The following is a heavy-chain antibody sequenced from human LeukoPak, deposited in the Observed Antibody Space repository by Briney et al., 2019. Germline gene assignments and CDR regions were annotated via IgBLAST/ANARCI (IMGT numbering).Heavy chain of an antibody. D-gene: IGHD6-6*01. V-gene: IGHV4-30-2*01. CDR2: IHQSGDT. CDR3: ARMLAARPDDYR. Sequence: SQTLSLTCTVSGDSITTVGYYWSWIRQPPGKGLEWMGYIHQSGDTYSNPSLRSRVTISADRSNNQFSLRVSSVTAADTAVYYCARMLAARPDDYRWGQGTLVTVSS. CDR1: GDSITTVGYY. J-gene: IGHJ5*02.